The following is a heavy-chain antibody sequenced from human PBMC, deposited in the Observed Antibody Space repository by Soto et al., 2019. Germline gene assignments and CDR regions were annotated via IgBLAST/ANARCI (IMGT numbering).Heavy chain of an antibody. Sequence: PGESLKISCAASGFTFSSYAMSWVRQAPGKGLEWVSAISGSGGSTYYADSVKGRFTISRDNSKNTLYLQMNSLRAEDTAVYYCAKDPRSITIFGVVIVEYYYYGMDVWGQGTTVTVSS. J-gene: IGHJ6*02. CDR1: GFTFSSYA. CDR3: AKDPRSITIFGVVIVEYYYYGMDV. V-gene: IGHV3-23*01. CDR2: ISGSGGST. D-gene: IGHD3-3*01.